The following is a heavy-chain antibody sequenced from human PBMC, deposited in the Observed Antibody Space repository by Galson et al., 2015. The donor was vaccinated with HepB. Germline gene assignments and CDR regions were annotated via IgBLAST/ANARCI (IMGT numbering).Heavy chain of an antibody. CDR2: IYSGGST. D-gene: IGHD1-26*01. Sequence: SLRLSCAASGFTVSSNYMSWVRQAPGKGLECVSLIYSGGSTYYAGSVKGRFTISRDNSKNTLYLQMNSLRAEDTAVYYCAGDLVGLGMDVWGQGTTVTVSS. CDR1: GFTVSSNY. CDR3: AGDLVGLGMDV. V-gene: IGHV3-53*01. J-gene: IGHJ6*02.